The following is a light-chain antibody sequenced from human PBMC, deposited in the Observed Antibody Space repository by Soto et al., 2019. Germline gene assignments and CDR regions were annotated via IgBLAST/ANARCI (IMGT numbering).Light chain of an antibody. CDR2: KAS. CDR1: QSISSS. J-gene: IGKJ1*01. V-gene: IGKV1-5*03. CDR3: QQYNSYSWT. Sequence: DIQMTQSPSTLSSFVGDRVAITCRASQSISSSLAWYQQKPGKAPKLLIYKASSLESGVPSRFSGSGSGTEFTLTISSLQPDDFAAYYCQQYNSYSWTFGQGTKVDIK.